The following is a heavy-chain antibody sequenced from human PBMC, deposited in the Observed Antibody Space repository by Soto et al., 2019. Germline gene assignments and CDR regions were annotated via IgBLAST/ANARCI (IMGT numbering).Heavy chain of an antibody. V-gene: IGHV3-23*01. D-gene: IGHD6-13*01. CDR1: GFTFSSYA. J-gene: IGHJ4*02. CDR2: ISDSGGRT. Sequence: EVQLLESGGGLVQPGGSLRLSCAASGFTFSSYAMRWVRQAPGKGLEWVSSISDSGGRTYYAASAKGRFTISRDHSKNTPYLQMNSMRAEDTAVYYCANGIGYYYDYCGQGTLVTVSS. CDR3: ANGIGYYYDY.